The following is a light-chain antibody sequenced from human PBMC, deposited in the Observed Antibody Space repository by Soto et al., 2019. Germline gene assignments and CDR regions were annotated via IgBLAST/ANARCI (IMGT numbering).Light chain of an antibody. J-gene: IGLJ1*01. V-gene: IGLV2-23*01. CDR1: IGVVGNYNL. Sequence: QSVLTQPACVSGSPGQSITISCTGTIGVVGNYNLVSWYQQHPGKAPKLMIYEGSKRPSGLSNRFSGSKSGNTASLTISGLQAEDEADYYCCSYATSSTYVFGTGTKATVL. CDR2: EGS. CDR3: CSYATSSTYV.